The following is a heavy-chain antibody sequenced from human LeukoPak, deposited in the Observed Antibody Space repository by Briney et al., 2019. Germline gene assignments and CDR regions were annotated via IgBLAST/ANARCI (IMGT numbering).Heavy chain of an antibody. J-gene: IGHJ4*02. CDR1: GYTFTSYA. D-gene: IGHD5-12*01. V-gene: IGHV1-2*02. CDR3: ARRGYSGYDFDY. Sequence: ASVKVSCKASGYTFTSYAIHWVRQAPGQGLEWMGWITPSGGTNYPQKFQGRVAITWDTSITTAYMDLSRLSSDDTAVYYCARRGYSGYDFDYWGQGTLVTVSS. CDR2: ITPSGGT.